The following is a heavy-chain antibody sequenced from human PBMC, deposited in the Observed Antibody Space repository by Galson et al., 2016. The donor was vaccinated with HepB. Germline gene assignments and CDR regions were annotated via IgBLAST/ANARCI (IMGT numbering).Heavy chain of an antibody. Sequence: SLRLSCAASGFTVNSNHMSWIRQAPGKGLEWVSTIYSDGTTYYADSVKGRFTVSIDKPENTLYLQMNSLRAEDTAVYYCTRFQQLVPHYWGQGTLVTVSS. CDR1: GFTVNSNH. CDR2: IYSDGTT. D-gene: IGHD6-13*01. V-gene: IGHV3-53*01. J-gene: IGHJ4*02. CDR3: TRFQQLVPHY.